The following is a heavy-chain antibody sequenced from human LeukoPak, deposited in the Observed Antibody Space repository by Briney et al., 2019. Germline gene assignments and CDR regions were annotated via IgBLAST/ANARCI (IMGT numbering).Heavy chain of an antibody. V-gene: IGHV3-30*03. CDR3: ARGENSKTYPVSGY. J-gene: IGHJ4*02. CDR2: ISYDGSSK. CDR1: GFTFNSYG. D-gene: IGHD2/OR15-2a*01. Sequence: GKSLRLSCAASGFTFNSYGMHWVRQAPGKGLEWVAVISYDGSSKYYIDSVKGRFTISRDNSKNTLFLQMNSLRAEGTAAYYCARGENSKTYPVSGYWGQGTLVTVSS.